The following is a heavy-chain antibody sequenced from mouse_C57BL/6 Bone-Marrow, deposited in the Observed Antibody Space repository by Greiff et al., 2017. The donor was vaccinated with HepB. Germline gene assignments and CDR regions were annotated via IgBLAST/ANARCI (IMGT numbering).Heavy chain of an antibody. CDR1: GYSITSCYY. D-gene: IGHD5-1*01. CDR2: ISYDGSN. CDR3: ARYLRGGAMDY. Sequence: EVHLVESGPGLVKPSQSLSLTCSVTGYSITSCYYWNWIRQFPGNKLEWMGYISYDGSNNYNPSLKNRISITRDTSKNQFFLKLNSVTTEDTATYYCARYLRGGAMDYWGQGTSVTVSS. J-gene: IGHJ4*01. V-gene: IGHV3-6*01.